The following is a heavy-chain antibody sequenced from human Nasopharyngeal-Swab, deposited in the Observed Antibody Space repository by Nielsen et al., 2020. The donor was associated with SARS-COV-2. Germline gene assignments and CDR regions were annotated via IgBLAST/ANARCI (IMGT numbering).Heavy chain of an antibody. CDR2: ISAYNGNT. D-gene: IGHD2-2*01. CDR1: GYTFTSHG. J-gene: IGHJ4*02. CDR3: ARGYCSSTSCYYFDY. V-gene: IGHV1-18*04. Sequence: ASVKVSCKASGYTFTSHGISWVRQAPGQGLEWMGWISAYNGNTNYAQKLQGRVTMTTDTSTSTAYMELTGLRSDDTAVYYCARGYCSSTSCYYFDYWGQGTLVTVSS.